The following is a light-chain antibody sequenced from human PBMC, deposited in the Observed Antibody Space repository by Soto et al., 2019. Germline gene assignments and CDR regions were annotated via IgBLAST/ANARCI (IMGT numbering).Light chain of an antibody. CDR3: QQYANSPYT. J-gene: IGKJ2*01. CDR2: GPA. V-gene: IGKV3-20*01. Sequence: EIVLTQSPGTLPLSPGERATLSCRASQSVSSNYLVRYQQKPGQAPRPLSYGPASRATGIPDRFSGSGSGTDFTLTTSLLEPEDFAVYYCQQYANSPYTFGQGTKLEIK. CDR1: QSVSSNY.